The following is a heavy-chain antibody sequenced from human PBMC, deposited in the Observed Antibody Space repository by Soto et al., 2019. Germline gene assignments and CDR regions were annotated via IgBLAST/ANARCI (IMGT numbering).Heavy chain of an antibody. J-gene: IGHJ3*02. CDR1: GFTFSFYG. CDR2: ISYDGSNK. D-gene: IGHD3-10*01. V-gene: IGHV3-30*18. CDR3: AKDLGHGGRGAFDI. Sequence: QVQLVESGGGVVQPGRSLRLSCAASGFTFSFYGMHWVRQAPGKGLEWVAVISYDGSNKYYADSVKGRFTISRDNSKNTLYIQMNSLRAEDTAVYYCAKDLGHGGRGAFDIWGQGKMVTVSS.